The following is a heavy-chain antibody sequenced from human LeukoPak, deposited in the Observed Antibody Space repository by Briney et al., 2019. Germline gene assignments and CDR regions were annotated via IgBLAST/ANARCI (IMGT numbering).Heavy chain of an antibody. CDR3: ARDGSAMVSGNTMKRWFDP. V-gene: IGHV4-34*01. CDR1: GGSFSGYY. D-gene: IGHD4-23*01. Sequence: SESLSLTCAVYGGSFSGYYWSWIRQPPGKGLEWIGEINHSGSTNYNPSLKSRVTISVDTCKKQFSLKLSSVTAADTSVYYCARDGSAMVSGNTMKRWFDPWGQGPLVTVSS. J-gene: IGHJ5*02. CDR2: INHSGST.